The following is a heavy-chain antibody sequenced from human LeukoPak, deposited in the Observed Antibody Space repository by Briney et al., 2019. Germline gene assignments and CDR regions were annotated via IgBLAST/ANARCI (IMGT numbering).Heavy chain of an antibody. CDR1: GFTFSSYL. D-gene: IGHD6-13*01. Sequence: GGSLRLSCAASGFTFSSYLMHWVRQAPGKGLVWVSRINSDGSSTSYADSVKGRFTISRDNAKNTLYLQMNSLRAEDTAVYYCATVVGSSWTNFDYWGQGTLVTVSS. V-gene: IGHV3-74*01. J-gene: IGHJ4*02. CDR2: INSDGSST. CDR3: ATVVGSSWTNFDY.